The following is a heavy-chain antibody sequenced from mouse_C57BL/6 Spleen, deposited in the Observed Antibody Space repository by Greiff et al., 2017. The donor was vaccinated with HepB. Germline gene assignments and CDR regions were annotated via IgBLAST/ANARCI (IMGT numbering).Heavy chain of an antibody. J-gene: IGHJ2*01. Sequence: VKLVESGAELVRPGASVTLSCKASGYTFTDYEMHWVKQTPVHGLEWIGAIDPETGGTAYNQKFKGKAILTADKSSSTAYMELRSLTSEDSAVYYCTGSSSDYFDYWGQGTTLTVSS. CDR1: GYTFTDYE. D-gene: IGHD1-1*01. CDR2: IDPETGGT. CDR3: TGSSSDYFDY. V-gene: IGHV1-15*01.